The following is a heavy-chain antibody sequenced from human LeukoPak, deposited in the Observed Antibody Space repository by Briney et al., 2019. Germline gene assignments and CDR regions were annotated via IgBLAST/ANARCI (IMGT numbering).Heavy chain of an antibody. CDR2: ITGSDART. J-gene: IGHJ4*02. V-gene: IGHV3-23*01. CDR1: GFPFSSYV. Sequence: GGSLRLSCAASGFPFSSYVMGWVRQAPGKGLEWVSTITGSDARTFYADSVRGRFTISRDNSRDTLFLQMNSLRAEDTAVYFCARRDSPGPYYFDYWGQGTLVTVSS. D-gene: IGHD3-22*01. CDR3: ARRDSPGPYYFDY.